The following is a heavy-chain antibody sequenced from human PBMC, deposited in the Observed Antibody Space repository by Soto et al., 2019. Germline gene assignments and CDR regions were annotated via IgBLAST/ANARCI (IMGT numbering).Heavy chain of an antibody. CDR2: SSGSGGST. CDR3: AKDGNGDPAEYFDY. Sequence: EVQLLESWGGWVQPGGSLRLSCAASGFTFSSSAMSWVRQAPGKGLEWVSASSGSGGSTYYADSVKGRFTISRDNAKNTLYLQMNSLRAEDTAVYYCAKDGNGDPAEYFDYWGQGTLVTVSS. CDR1: GFTFSSSA. D-gene: IGHD4-17*01. V-gene: IGHV3-23*01. J-gene: IGHJ4*02.